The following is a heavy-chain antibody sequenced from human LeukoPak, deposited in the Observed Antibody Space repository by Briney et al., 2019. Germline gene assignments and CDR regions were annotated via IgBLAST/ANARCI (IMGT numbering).Heavy chain of an antibody. D-gene: IGHD5-18*01. Sequence: QPGGSLRLSCAASGFTFSNYWMRWVRQAPGKGLEWVANIKEDGSEKYYVDSVRGRFTISRDNAKNSLSLQMNSLRAEDTAVYYCVRYTRRYAFDYWGQGTLVTVSS. J-gene: IGHJ4*02. V-gene: IGHV3-7*04. CDR3: VRYTRRYAFDY. CDR2: IKEDGSEK. CDR1: GFTFSNYW.